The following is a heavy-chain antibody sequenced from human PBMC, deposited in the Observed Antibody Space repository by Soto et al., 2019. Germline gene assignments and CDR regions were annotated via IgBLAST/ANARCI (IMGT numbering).Heavy chain of an antibody. Sequence: ASVKVSCKASGYTFTTYGISWVRQAPGQGLERMGWISGYNGNTKYAQKLQDRVTMTTDTSTSTACMELRSLRSDDTAVYYCASSLYYYDSSGYYLVYWGQGILLTVSS. CDR2: ISGYNGNT. D-gene: IGHD3-22*01. V-gene: IGHV1-18*01. J-gene: IGHJ4*02. CDR1: GYTFTTYG. CDR3: ASSLYYYDSSGYYLVY.